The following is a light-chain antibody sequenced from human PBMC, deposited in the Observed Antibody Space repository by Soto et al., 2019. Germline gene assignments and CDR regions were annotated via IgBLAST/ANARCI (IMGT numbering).Light chain of an antibody. CDR1: SSDVGGYNY. V-gene: IGLV2-14*01. J-gene: IGLJ2*01. Sequence: QSALTQPASGSGSPGQSITISCTGTSSDVGGYNYVSWYQQHPGKAPKLMIYDVSNRPSGVSNRFSGSKSGNTASLTISGLQAEDEADYYCSSYTSSSTYVVFGGGTKVTVL. CDR3: SSYTSSSTYVV. CDR2: DVS.